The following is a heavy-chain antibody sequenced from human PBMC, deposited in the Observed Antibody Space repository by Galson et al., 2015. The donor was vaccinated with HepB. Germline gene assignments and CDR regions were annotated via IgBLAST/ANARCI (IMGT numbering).Heavy chain of an antibody. Sequence: SVKVSCKASGYTFNEYGISWVRQAPGQGLEWMGWISAYKRYTNSAQKVQGRVNMTTDTSTTTAYMELRNLRSDDTAVYYCAKDSLPPPRYCNGDTCYSGMDVWGQGTTVTVSS. CDR2: ISAYKRYT. D-gene: IGHD2-15*01. J-gene: IGHJ6*02. CDR3: AKDSLPPPRYCNGDTCYSGMDV. CDR1: GYTFNEYG. V-gene: IGHV1-18*04.